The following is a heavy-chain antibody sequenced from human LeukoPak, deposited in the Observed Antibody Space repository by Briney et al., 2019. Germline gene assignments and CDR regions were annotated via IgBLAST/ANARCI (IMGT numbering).Heavy chain of an antibody. V-gene: IGHV3-53*01. Sequence: GGSLRLSCAASGFTVSSNYMSWVRQAPGKGLEWVSIIYSGGSTYYADSVKGRFTISRDNSKNTLYLQMNSLRPEDTAVYYCARAGRSSGWPNFDYWGQGTLVTVSS. CDR1: GFTVSSNY. J-gene: IGHJ4*02. CDR2: IYSGGST. CDR3: ARAGRSSGWPNFDY. D-gene: IGHD6-19*01.